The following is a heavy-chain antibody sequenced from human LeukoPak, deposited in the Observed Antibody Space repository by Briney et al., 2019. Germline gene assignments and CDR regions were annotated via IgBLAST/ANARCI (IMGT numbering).Heavy chain of an antibody. CDR1: GYSISSGYY. D-gene: IGHD2-21*02. CDR2: IYHSGST. Sequence: SETLSLTCTVSGYSISSGYYWGWIRPPPGKGLEWIGSIYHSGSTNYNPSLKSRVTISVDTSKNQFSLKLSSVTAADTAVYYCARDSQCGGDCYSSFDYWGQGTLVTVSS. CDR3: ARDSQCGGDCYSSFDY. V-gene: IGHV4-38-2*02. J-gene: IGHJ4*02.